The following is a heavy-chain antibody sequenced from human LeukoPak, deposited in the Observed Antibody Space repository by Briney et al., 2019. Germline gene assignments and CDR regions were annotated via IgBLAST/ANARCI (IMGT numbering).Heavy chain of an antibody. Sequence: ASVKVSCKASGYMFTGYYMQWVRQAPGQGLEWMGWISAYNGNTNYAQKLQGRVTMTRDTSISTAYMELSRLRSDDTAVYYCAREVATYYDFWSGYYRDYWGQETLVTVSS. D-gene: IGHD3-3*01. CDR2: ISAYNGNT. CDR3: AREVATYYDFWSGYYRDY. V-gene: IGHV1-2*02. CDR1: GYMFTGYY. J-gene: IGHJ4*02.